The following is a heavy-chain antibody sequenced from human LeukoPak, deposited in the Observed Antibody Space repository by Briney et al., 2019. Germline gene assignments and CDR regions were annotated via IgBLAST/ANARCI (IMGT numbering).Heavy chain of an antibody. CDR1: GFTFSSYT. Sequence: GGSLRLSCAGSGFTFSSYTMSWVRQAPGKGLEWVSSISGGTTYYADSVKGRFTISRDNSKNTVSLQMNSLRAEDTAVYYCAKSVYHSGNYWGQGTLVTVSS. D-gene: IGHD3-10*01. CDR3: AKSVYHSGNY. V-gene: IGHV3-23*01. CDR2: ISGGTT. J-gene: IGHJ4*02.